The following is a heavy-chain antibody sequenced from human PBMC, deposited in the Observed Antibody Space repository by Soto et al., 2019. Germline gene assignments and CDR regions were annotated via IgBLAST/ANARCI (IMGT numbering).Heavy chain of an antibody. CDR2: IYSSGSI. J-gene: IGHJ4*02. D-gene: IGHD2-21*01. Sequence: EVQLVESGGGLIQPGGSLRLSCAATGFSVNSNDMSWVRQAPGKGLEWVSLIYSSGSINYADSVKGRFTITSDNAKNTVYLQMNSLSADDSAVYYCTSRALSGDADCCGQGTLVTVSS. CDR3: TSRALSGDADC. V-gene: IGHV3-53*01. CDR1: GFSVNSND.